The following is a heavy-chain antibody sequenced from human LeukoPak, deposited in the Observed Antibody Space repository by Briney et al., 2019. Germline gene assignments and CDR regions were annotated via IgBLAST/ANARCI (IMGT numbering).Heavy chain of an antibody. V-gene: IGHV4-59*01. CDR1: GASTTSYY. J-gene: IGHJ4*02. D-gene: IGHD3-22*01. CDR3: ARDTRSYDTGGYYYFDY. Sequence: SETLSLTCSVFGASTTSYYWNWIRQAPGKGLEWIGYIYSDGTTSYSPSLRSRVTISIDTSRNQFSLKLSSVTAADAAVYYCARDTRSYDTGGYYYFDYWGQGALVTVSS. CDR2: IYSDGTT.